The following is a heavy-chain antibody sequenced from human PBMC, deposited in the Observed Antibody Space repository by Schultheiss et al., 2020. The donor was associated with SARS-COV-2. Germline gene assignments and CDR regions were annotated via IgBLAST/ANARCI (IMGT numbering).Heavy chain of an antibody. Sequence: SETLSLTCTVSGYSISSGHYWSWIRQPAGKGLEWIGRIYTSGSTNYNPSLKSRVTMSVDTSKNQFSLKLSSVTAADTAVYYCARGIVVVPAATDYYYYYMDVWGQGTTVTVSS. CDR1: GYSISSGHY. V-gene: IGHV4-61*02. CDR3: ARGIVVVPAATDYYYYYMDV. D-gene: IGHD2-2*01. J-gene: IGHJ6*03. CDR2: IYTSGST.